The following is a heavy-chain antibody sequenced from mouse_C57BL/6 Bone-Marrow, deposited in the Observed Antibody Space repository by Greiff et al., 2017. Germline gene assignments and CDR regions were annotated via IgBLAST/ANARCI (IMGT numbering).Heavy chain of an antibody. CDR2: IYPGSGST. Sequence: VQLQQSGAELVKPGASVKMSCTASGYTFTSYWINWVKQRPGQGLEWIGDIYPGSGSTNYNEKFKSKATLTVDTSSSTAFMQLSSLTSEDSAVYYCASRITTIVGYYVDYWGQGTTLTVSS. D-gene: IGHD1-1*01. CDR3: ASRITTIVGYYVDY. V-gene: IGHV1-55*01. CDR1: GYTFTSYW. J-gene: IGHJ2*01.